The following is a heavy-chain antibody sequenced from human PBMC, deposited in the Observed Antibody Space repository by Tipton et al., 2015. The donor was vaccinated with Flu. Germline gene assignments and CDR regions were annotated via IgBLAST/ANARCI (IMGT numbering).Heavy chain of an antibody. V-gene: IGHV3-48*03. CDR2: ISSSGVTK. CDR3: ATLTGDDY. J-gene: IGHJ4*02. Sequence: QLVQSGGGLVQPGGSLRLSCAASGFTFSSYEMNWVRQAPGKGLEWVSYISSSGVTKYYADSVKGRFIISRDNAKNSLYLQMNSLRAEDTALYYCATLTGDDYWGQGDLVTVSS. CDR1: GFTFSSYE. D-gene: IGHD7-27*01.